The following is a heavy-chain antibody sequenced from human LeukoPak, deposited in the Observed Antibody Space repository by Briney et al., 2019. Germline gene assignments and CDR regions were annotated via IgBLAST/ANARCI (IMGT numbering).Heavy chain of an antibody. D-gene: IGHD1-26*01. Sequence: SETLSLTCAVSGGSISSGGYSWSWIRQPPGKGLEWIGYIYHSGSTYYNPSLKSRVTISVDTSKNQLSLKLNSVTAADTAVYYCARSLSLSGNTNWFDPWGQGTLVTVSS. J-gene: IGHJ5*02. CDR2: IYHSGST. CDR3: ARSLSLSGNTNWFDP. V-gene: IGHV4-30-2*01. CDR1: GGSISSGGYS.